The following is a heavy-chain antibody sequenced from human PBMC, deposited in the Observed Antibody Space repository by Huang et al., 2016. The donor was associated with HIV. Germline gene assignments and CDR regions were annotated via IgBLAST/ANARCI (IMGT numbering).Heavy chain of an antibody. CDR3: ARQRAPGSTYVDS. CDR1: GYKFTSYW. D-gene: IGHD2-15*01. V-gene: IGHV5-51*01. CDR2: ICPGDAGT. Sequence: EVQLVQSGAEVKKPGESLKISCKGSGYKFTSYWIAWVRQMPGKGLEVVGIICPGDAGTRYSPSFQGQVTISADKAINTAYLQWSSLKTSDTAMYFCARQRAPGSTYVDSWGQGTLLTVYS. J-gene: IGHJ4*02.